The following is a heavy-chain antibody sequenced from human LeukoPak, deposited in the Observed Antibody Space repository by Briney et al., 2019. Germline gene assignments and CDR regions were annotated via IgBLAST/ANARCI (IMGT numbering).Heavy chain of an antibody. D-gene: IGHD1-26*01. V-gene: IGHV3-11*04. CDR1: GFTFSDYY. CDR3: ARGSSGAYYRGKY. Sequence: GGSLRLSCAATGFTFSDYYMGWIRQAPGKGLDWIAYISSSGNLIHYADSVKGRFTVSRDNAKSSLYLQMNSLRGEDTALYYCARGSSGAYYRGKYWGQGTLVTVSS. J-gene: IGHJ4*02. CDR2: ISSSGNLI.